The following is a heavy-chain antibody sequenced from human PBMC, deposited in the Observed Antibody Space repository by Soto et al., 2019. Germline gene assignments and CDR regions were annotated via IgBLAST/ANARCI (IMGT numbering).Heavy chain of an antibody. J-gene: IGHJ4*02. CDR3: ARGKVGGLDY. CDR1: GFTFSSYS. CDR2: XSXSXXXI. V-gene: IGHV3-48*02. Sequence: PGGSLRLSCAASGFTFSSYSINWVRQAPGKGXEXVXXXSXSXXXIXXXXSVKGRFTISRDNAKNSLYLQMNSLRDEDTAVYYCARGKVGGLDYWGQGTLVTVSS. D-gene: IGHD1-26*01.